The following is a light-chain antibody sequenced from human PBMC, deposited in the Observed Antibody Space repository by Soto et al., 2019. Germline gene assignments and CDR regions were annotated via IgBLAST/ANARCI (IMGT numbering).Light chain of an antibody. J-gene: IGKJ2*01. CDR2: AAA. CDR1: QSISTY. CDR3: HQSYTTPYT. V-gene: IGKV1-39*01. Sequence: DIQMTQSPFSLSASVGDRVTITCRASQSISTYLNWYQQKPGKAPKVLVYAAASLQSGVPSRFSGSGSGTDFTLTISSLQPEDFATYSCHQSYTTPYTFGQGTKLEIQ.